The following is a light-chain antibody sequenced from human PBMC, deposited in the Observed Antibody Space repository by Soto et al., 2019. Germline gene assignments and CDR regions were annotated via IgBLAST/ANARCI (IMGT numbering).Light chain of an antibody. CDR1: SSDIVAYNY. CDR3: SSYSSTSTLYV. J-gene: IGLJ1*01. CDR2: EVT. V-gene: IGLV2-14*01. Sequence: QSVLAQPASVSGSPGQSITISCIGTSSDIVAYNYVSWYQQHPGKVPKLMIYEVTNRPSGLSNRFSGSKSGNTASLTISGLQAEDEAEYFCSSYSSTSTLYVFGTGTKVTVL.